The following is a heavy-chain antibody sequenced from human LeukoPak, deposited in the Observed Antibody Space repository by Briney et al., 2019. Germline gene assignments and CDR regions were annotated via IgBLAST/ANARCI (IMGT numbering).Heavy chain of an antibody. CDR3: TRDLHSGSYYTPKY. V-gene: IGHV3-49*04. Sequence: PGGSLRLSCTASGFTFGDYDTSWVRQAPGKGLEWVGFIRSKAYRGTTEYAASVKGRFTFSRDDSKSIAYLQMKSLKTEDKAVYYCTRDLHSGSYYTPKYWGQGTLVTVSS. CDR1: GFTFGDYD. CDR2: IRSKAYRGTT. D-gene: IGHD1-26*01. J-gene: IGHJ4*02.